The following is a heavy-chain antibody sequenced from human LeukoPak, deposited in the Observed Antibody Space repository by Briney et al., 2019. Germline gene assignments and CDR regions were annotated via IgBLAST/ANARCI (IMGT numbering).Heavy chain of an antibody. D-gene: IGHD6-19*01. Sequence: SVKVSCKASGGTFSSYAISWVRQAPGQGLEWMGRIIPILGIANYAQKFQGRVTITADKSTSTAYMELSSLRSENTAVYYCARISHSSGWYSVFDYWGQGTLVTVSS. J-gene: IGHJ4*02. CDR1: GGTFSSYA. CDR2: IIPILGIA. V-gene: IGHV1-69*04. CDR3: ARISHSSGWYSVFDY.